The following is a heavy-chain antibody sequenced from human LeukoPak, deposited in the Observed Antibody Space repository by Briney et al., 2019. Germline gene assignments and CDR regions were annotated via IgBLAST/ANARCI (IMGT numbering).Heavy chain of an antibody. V-gene: IGHV1-18*01. Sequence: ASVKVSCKASGYTFTSYGISWVRQAPGQGLEWMGWISAYNGNTNYAQKLQGRVTMTTDTSTSTAYMELRSLRSDDTAVYYCARDSPSDIAVAGTHRYYYYMDVWGKGTTVTVSS. J-gene: IGHJ6*03. CDR3: ARDSPSDIAVAGTHRYYYYMDV. CDR1: GYTFTSYG. D-gene: IGHD6-19*01. CDR2: ISAYNGNT.